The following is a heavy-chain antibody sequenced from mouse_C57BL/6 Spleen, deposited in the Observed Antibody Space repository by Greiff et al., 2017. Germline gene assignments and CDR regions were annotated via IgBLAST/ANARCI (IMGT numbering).Heavy chain of an antibody. Sequence: EVKLMESGPGLVKPSQSLSLTCSVSGYSITSGYYRNWIRQFPGNKLEWVGYISYDGSNNYNPSLKNRTSITRDTSKNLFFLKLNSVTTADTSPYYFAINYSDGSSYWFAYWGQGTLVTVSA. D-gene: IGHD1-1*01. CDR3: AINYSDGSSYWFAY. CDR2: ISYDGSN. V-gene: IGHV3-6*01. CDR1: GYSITSGYY. J-gene: IGHJ3*01.